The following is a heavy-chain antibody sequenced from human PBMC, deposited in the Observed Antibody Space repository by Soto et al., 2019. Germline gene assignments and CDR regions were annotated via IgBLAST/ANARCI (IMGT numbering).Heavy chain of an antibody. V-gene: IGHV4-30-2*01. D-gene: IGHD6-13*01. CDR3: ASAGGLGAVAVDY. CDR1: GGYISSGGYA. J-gene: IGHJ4*02. CDR2: IYHSWST. Sequence: QLQLQESGSGLVKPSQTLSLTGAVSGGYISSGGYAWSGVRQPPGKGLEWIGYIYHSWSTYYNPSLKSRVTIAVDRSKNQFSLKLSSVTAADTAVYYCASAGGLGAVAVDYWGQGTLVTVSS.